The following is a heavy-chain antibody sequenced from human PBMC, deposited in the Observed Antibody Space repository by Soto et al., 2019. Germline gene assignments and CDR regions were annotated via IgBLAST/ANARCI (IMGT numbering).Heavy chain of an antibody. V-gene: IGHV1-2*02. CDR2: INPNSGGT. CDR1: GYTFSDYY. J-gene: IGHJ4*01. CDR3: AREPATAKPEGVDF. Sequence: ASVKVSCKASGYTFSDYYIHWVRQAPGQGLEWMGWINPNSGGTKYAPKFQGGVTMTRDTPITTAYMELSRLRSGDTAVYYCAREPATAKPEGVDFWGQGTLVTVSS. D-gene: IGHD1-1*01.